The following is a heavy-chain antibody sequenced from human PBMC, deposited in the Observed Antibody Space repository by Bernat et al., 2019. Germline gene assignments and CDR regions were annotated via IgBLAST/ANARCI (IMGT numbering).Heavy chain of an antibody. CDR1: GFTFSSHG. CDR3: AKDGLRGVVPDTFDY. D-gene: IGHD3-3*01. V-gene: IGHV3-30*18. Sequence: QVQLLESGGGVVQPGRSLRLSCAASGFTFSSHGMHWVRQAPGKGLEWVAIISYDGSNKQYVDSMKGRFTISRDNSKNTLYLQMNSLRAEDTAVYYCAKDGLRGVVPDTFDYWGQGILVTVSS. J-gene: IGHJ4*02. CDR2: ISYDGSNK.